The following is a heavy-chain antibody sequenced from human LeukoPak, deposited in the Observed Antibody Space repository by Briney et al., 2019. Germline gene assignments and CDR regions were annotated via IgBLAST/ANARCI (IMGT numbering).Heavy chain of an antibody. CDR2: INPSCGST. CDR1: GYTFTSYY. V-gene: IGHV1-46*01. Sequence: ASVTVSFTASGYTFTSYYMHLVRQAPRQGLEWMGIINPSCGSTSYAQKSQGRVTMTSDMSTRTVYMELSSLRSEDTAVYYCTRSIVGATLYYFDYWGQGTLVTVSS. J-gene: IGHJ4*02. D-gene: IGHD1-26*01. CDR3: TRSIVGATLYYFDY.